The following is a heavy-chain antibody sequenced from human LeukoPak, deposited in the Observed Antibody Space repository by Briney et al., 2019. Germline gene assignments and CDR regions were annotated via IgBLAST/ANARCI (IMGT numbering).Heavy chain of an antibody. D-gene: IGHD5-18*01. V-gene: IGHV1-46*01. CDR3: ARAMRAAMVTYKGLRHNYYYYYYMDV. J-gene: IGHJ6*03. CDR1: GYTFTSYY. CDR2: INPSGGNT. Sequence: ASVKVSCKASGYTFTSYYMHWVRQAPGQGLEWMGIINPSGGNTSYAQKFQGRVTMTRDTSTSTVYMELSSLRSEDTAVYYCARAMRAAMVTYKGLRHNYYYYYYMDVWGKGTTVTISS.